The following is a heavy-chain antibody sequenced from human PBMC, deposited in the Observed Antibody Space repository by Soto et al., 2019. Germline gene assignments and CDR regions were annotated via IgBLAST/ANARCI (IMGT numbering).Heavy chain of an antibody. V-gene: IGHV3-30*18. CDR1: GFTFSSYG. Sequence: GGSLRLSCAASGFTFSSYGMHWVRQAPGKGLEWVAVISYDGSNKYYADSVKGRFTISRDNSKNTLYLQMNSLRAEDTAVYYCAKDLGRYSSGWYADYYGMDVWGQGTRVTVSS. D-gene: IGHD6-19*01. CDR3: AKDLGRYSSGWYADYYGMDV. CDR2: ISYDGSNK. J-gene: IGHJ6*02.